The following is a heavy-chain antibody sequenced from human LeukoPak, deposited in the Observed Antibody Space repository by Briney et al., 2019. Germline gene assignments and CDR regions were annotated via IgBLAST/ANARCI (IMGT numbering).Heavy chain of an antibody. CDR1: GFTFSSCS. J-gene: IGHJ1*01. D-gene: IGHD3-22*01. Sequence: PGGSLRLSCAASGFTFSSCSMNWVRQAPGKGLEWVSSISSSSSYIYYADSVKGRFTISRDNAKNSLYLQMNSLRAEDTAVYYCARDMHYYDSSGYYSTPEYFQHWGQGTLVTVSS. V-gene: IGHV3-21*01. CDR3: ARDMHYYDSSGYYSTPEYFQH. CDR2: ISSSSSYI.